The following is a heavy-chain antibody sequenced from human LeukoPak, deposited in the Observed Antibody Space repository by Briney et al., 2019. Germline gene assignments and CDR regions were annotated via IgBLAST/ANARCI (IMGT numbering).Heavy chain of an antibody. J-gene: IGHJ4*02. CDR1: GGSISSSSYY. CDR2: IYYSGST. V-gene: IGHV4-39*07. Sequence: SQTLSLTCAVSGGSISSSSYYWGWIRQPPGKGLEWIGSIYYSGSTYYNPSLKSRVTISVDTSKNQFSLKLSSVTAADTAVYYCAREGRVLWFGKLLSYFDYWGQGTLVTVSS. CDR3: AREGRVLWFGKLLSYFDY. D-gene: IGHD3-10*01.